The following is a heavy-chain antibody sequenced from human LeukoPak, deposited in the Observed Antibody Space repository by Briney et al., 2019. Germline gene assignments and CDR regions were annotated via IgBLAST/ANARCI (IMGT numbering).Heavy chain of an antibody. J-gene: IGHJ4*02. CDR3: ARVMGVAGTSYFDY. V-gene: IGHV4-59*12. CDR1: GGSISSYY. CDR2: IYYSGST. Sequence: SETLSLTCTVSGGSISSYYWSWIRQPPGKGLEWIGYIYYSGSTNYNPSLKSRVTLSVDTSKNQFSLKLSSVTAADTAVYYCARVMGVAGTSYFDYWGQGTLVTVSS. D-gene: IGHD6-19*01.